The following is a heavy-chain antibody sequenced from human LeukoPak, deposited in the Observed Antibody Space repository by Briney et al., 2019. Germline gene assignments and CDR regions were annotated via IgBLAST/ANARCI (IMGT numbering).Heavy chain of an antibody. CDR3: ARGDTIFGVVPLDY. V-gene: IGHV1-8*03. Sequence: ASVKVSCKASGYTFTSYDINWVRQATGQGLEWIGWVNPNSGNTGYAQKFQGRVTITMNTSIRTAYMELSSLRSEDTAVYYCARGDTIFGVVPLDYWGQGTLVTVSS. D-gene: IGHD3-3*01. J-gene: IGHJ4*02. CDR2: VNPNSGNT. CDR1: GYTFTSYD.